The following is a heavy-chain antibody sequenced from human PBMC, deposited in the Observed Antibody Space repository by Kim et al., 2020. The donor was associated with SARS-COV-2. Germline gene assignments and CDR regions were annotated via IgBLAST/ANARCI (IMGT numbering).Heavy chain of an antibody. D-gene: IGHD3-22*01. CDR2: ISYDGSNK. CDR3: ASQYYYDSSGYYWPGYYYYGMDV. J-gene: IGHJ6*02. CDR1: GFTFSSYA. V-gene: IGHV3-30*04. Sequence: GGSLRLSCAASGFTFSSYAMHWVRQAPGKGLEWVAVISYDGSNKYYADSVKGRFTISRDNSKNTLYLQMNSLRAEDTAVYYCASQYYYDSSGYYWPGYYYYGMDVWGQGTTVTVSS.